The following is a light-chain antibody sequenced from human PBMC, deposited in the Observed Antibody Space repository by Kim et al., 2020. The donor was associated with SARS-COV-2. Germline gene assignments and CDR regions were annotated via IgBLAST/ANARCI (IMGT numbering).Light chain of an antibody. CDR1: QDISTY. Sequence: SASVGDIFTITCRASQDISTYLAWYQQKPGNSPNLLIYAASTLHSGVPSRFSGSGSGTDFTLTISDLQPEDVATLYCQQYYGAPLTFGGGTKVEI. CDR3: QQYYGAPLT. J-gene: IGKJ4*01. V-gene: IGKV1-27*01. CDR2: AAS.